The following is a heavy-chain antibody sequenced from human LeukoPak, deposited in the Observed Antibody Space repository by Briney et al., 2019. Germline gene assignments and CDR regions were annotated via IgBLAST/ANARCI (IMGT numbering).Heavy chain of an antibody. CDR1: GGSFRGYY. J-gene: IGHJ4*02. CDR2: ISSSGSTI. V-gene: IGHV3-11*01. CDR3: ARDWMGAIDY. D-gene: IGHD1-26*01. Sequence: LSLTCDVYGGSFRGYYWSWIRQAPGKGLEWVSYISSSGSTIYYADSVKGRFTISRDNAKNSLYLQMNSLRAEVTAVYYCARDWMGAIDYWGQGTLVTVSS.